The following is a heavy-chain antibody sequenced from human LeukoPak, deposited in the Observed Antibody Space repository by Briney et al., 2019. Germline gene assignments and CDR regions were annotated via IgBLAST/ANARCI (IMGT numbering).Heavy chain of an antibody. D-gene: IGHD5-18*01. J-gene: IGHJ6*03. Sequence: GGSLRLSCAASGFTFSSYAMHWVRQAPGKGLEWVAVISYDGSNKYYADSVKGRFTISRDNSKNTLYLQMGSLRAEDMAVYYCARDKGGYSYGYDYYYYMDVWGKGTTVTISS. CDR3: ARDKGGYSYGYDYYYYMDV. CDR2: ISYDGSNK. CDR1: GFTFSSYA. V-gene: IGHV3-30*14.